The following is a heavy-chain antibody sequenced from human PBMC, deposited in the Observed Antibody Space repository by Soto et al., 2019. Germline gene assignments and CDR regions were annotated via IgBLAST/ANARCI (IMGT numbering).Heavy chain of an antibody. Sequence: LGESLKISCKGSGYSFTSYWIGWVRQMPGKGLEWMGIIYPGDSDTRYSPSFQGQVTISADKSISTAYLQWSSLKASDTAMYYCARYHYYYDISGYDRYYYYYYGMDVWGEGTTVTVSS. CDR2: IYPGDSDT. J-gene: IGHJ6*04. V-gene: IGHV5-51*01. CDR3: ARYHYYYDISGYDRYYYYYYGMDV. D-gene: IGHD3-22*01. CDR1: GYSFTSYW.